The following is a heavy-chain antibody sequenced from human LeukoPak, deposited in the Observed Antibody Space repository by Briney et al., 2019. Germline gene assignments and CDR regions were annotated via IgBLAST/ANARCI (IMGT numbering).Heavy chain of an antibody. CDR2: INHSGST. D-gene: IGHD3-22*01. J-gene: IGHJ5*02. Sequence: SETLSLTCVVYGGSFRGYYWRWIRQPPGKGLEWIGEINHSGSTNYNPTLKSRVTISVDTSKNQFSLKLSSVTAADTAVYYCARAGGFSSGYYNNWFDPWGQGTLVTVSS. CDR3: ARAGGFSSGYYNNWFDP. CDR1: GGSFRGYY. V-gene: IGHV4-34*01.